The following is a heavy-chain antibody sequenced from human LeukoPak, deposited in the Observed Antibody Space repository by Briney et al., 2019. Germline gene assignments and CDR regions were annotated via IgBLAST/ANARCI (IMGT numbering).Heavy chain of an antibody. CDR1: GYTFTNYA. J-gene: IGHJ6*02. V-gene: IGHV1-2*06. D-gene: IGHD2-8*01. Sequence: ASVKVSCKASGYTFTNYAMNWVRQAPGQGLEWMGRINPNSGGTNYAQKFQGRVTMTRDTSISTAYMELSRLRSDDTAVYYCAREIVQLPRGYYYGMDVWGQGTTVTVSS. CDR3: AREIVQLPRGYYYGMDV. CDR2: INPNSGGT.